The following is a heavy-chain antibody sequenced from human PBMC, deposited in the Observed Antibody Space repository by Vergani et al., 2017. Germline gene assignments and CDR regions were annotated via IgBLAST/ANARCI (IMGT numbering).Heavy chain of an antibody. D-gene: IGHD2-21*02. CDR1: GATFRSNT. V-gene: IGHV1-69*08. CDR3: ARDPRGYGGDPEDYYYGMDV. J-gene: IGHJ6*02. Sequence: QVQLVQSGAEVKKPGSSVKVSCKASGATFRSNTISWVRQVPGQGLEWMGRIIPVLGKTKYAQDFQGRLTITADTSTSTTYMELTNLRSQDTAVYYCARDPRGYGGDPEDYYYGMDVWGQXP. CDR2: IIPVLGKT.